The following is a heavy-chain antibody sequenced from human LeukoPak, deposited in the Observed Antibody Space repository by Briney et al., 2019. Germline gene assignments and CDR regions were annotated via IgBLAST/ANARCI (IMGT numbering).Heavy chain of an antibody. J-gene: IGHJ4*02. Sequence: GGALRLSCAASEFTFSSYAMSWVRQAPGKGLEWVSAISGSGGSTYYADSVKGRFTISRGNSKNTLYLQMNSLRAEDTAVYYCAKDSSRAARPRYFDYWGQGTLVTVSS. V-gene: IGHV3-23*01. CDR2: ISGSGGST. D-gene: IGHD6-6*01. CDR3: AKDSSRAARPRYFDY. CDR1: EFTFSSYA.